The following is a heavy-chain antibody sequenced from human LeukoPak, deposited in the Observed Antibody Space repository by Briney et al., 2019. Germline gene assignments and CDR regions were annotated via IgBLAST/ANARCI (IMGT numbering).Heavy chain of an antibody. V-gene: IGHV3-23*01. D-gene: IGHD3-9*01. CDR3: AKVYFDWLPHGHFDY. CDR2: IGGSGGST. CDR1: GFTFSSYA. J-gene: IGHJ4*02. Sequence: PGASLRLSCAASGFTFSSYAMSWVRQAPGKGLEWVSAIGGSGGSTYYADSVKGRFTISRDNSKNTLYLQMNSLRAEDTAVYYCAKVYFDWLPHGHFDYWGQGTLVTVSS.